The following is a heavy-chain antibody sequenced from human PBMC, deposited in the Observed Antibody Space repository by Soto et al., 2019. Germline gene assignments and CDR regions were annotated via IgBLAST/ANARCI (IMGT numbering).Heavy chain of an antibody. CDR2: IIPILGIA. CDR1: GGTFSSYT. J-gene: IGHJ6*02. D-gene: IGHD3-10*01. V-gene: IGHV1-69*02. CDR3: ARKGYYGSGSYPHGMDV. Sequence: QVQLVQSGAEVKKPGSSVKVSCKASGGTFSSYTISWVRQAHGQGLEWMGRIIPILGIANYAQKFQGRVTITADKSTSTAYMELRSLRSEDTAVYYCARKGYYGSGSYPHGMDVWGQGTTVTVSS.